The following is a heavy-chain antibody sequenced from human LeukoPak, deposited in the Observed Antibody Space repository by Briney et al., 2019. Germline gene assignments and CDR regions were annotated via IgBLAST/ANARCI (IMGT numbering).Heavy chain of an antibody. CDR1: GYTFTNYY. D-gene: IGHD1-26*01. V-gene: IGHV1-18*04. CDR3: ARKGAGLGGFDY. CDR2: ISAYNGNT. Sequence: ASVKVSCKASGYTFTNYYMHWVRQAPGQGLEWMGWISAYNGNTNYAQKLQGRVTMTTDTSTSTAYMELRSLRSDDTAVYYCARKGAGLGGFDYWGQGTLVTVSS. J-gene: IGHJ4*02.